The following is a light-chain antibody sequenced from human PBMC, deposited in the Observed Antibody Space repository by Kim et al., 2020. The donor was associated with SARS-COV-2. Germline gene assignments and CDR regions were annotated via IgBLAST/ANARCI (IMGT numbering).Light chain of an antibody. CDR2: EES. Sequence: SYELTQAPSVSVSPGQTASITCSGDKLGDKYVCWYQQKPGQSPVLVMYEESKRPSGIPELFSGSKSGNTATLTISGTQAMDEAGYYCQAWDSRTVVFGGGTQLTVL. J-gene: IGLJ2*01. V-gene: IGLV3-1*01. CDR1: KLGDKY. CDR3: QAWDSRTVV.